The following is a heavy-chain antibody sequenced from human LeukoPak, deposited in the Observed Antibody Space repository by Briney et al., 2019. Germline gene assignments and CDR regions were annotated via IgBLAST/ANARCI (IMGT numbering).Heavy chain of an antibody. J-gene: IGHJ3*02. CDR2: VYYSGST. Sequence: SETLSLTCTVSGDFITAYYWSWIRQPPGKGLEWIGYVYYSGSTEYNPSLRSRVTMSLEMSKHQFSLNLTSVTAADTAVYYCAKSNGYGLVDIWGQGTMVTVSS. V-gene: IGHV4-59*01. CDR3: AKSNGYGLVDI. D-gene: IGHD3-10*01. CDR1: GDFITAYY.